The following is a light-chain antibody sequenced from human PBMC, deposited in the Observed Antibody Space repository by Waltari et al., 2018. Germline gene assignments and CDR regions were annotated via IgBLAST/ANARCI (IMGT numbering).Light chain of an antibody. CDR3: SSQSTKNGVI. CDR1: SSDVGGDDS. V-gene: IGLV2-14*03. Sequence: QSALTQPASVSGSPGQSITISCTGSSSDVGGDDSVSWYEDHPGPAPKVIIYDVNKRPSGVSDRFSGSKSGNTASLTISGLQADDEATFYCSSQSTKNGVIFGGGTKVTVL. J-gene: IGLJ2*01. CDR2: DVN.